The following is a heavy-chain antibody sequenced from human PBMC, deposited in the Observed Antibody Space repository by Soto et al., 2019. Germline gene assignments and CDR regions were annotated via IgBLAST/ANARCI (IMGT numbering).Heavy chain of an antibody. CDR1: GFTFSSYA. V-gene: IGHV3-23*01. CDR3: AKVIRAAAGPQPTYYYGMDV. D-gene: IGHD6-13*01. J-gene: IGHJ6*02. CDR2: ISGSGGST. Sequence: PGGSLRLSCAASGFTFSSYAMSWVRQAPGKGLEWVSAISGSGGSTYYADSVKGRFTISRDNSKNTLYLQMNSLRAEDTAVYYCAKVIRAAAGPQPTYYYGMDVWGQGTTVTVSS.